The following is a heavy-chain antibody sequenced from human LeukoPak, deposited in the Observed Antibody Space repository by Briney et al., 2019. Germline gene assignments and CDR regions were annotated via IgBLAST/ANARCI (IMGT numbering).Heavy chain of an antibody. J-gene: IGHJ4*02. Sequence: GESLKISCKGSGYSFTSYWIGWVRQMPGKGLEWMGIIYPGDSDTRYSPSFQGHVTISADKSISTAYLQWSSLKASDTAMYYCARSASEPYDFWSGYYNLLYDYWGQGTLVTVSS. V-gene: IGHV5-51*01. D-gene: IGHD3-3*01. CDR1: GYSFTSYW. CDR2: IYPGDSDT. CDR3: ARSASEPYDFWSGYYNLLYDY.